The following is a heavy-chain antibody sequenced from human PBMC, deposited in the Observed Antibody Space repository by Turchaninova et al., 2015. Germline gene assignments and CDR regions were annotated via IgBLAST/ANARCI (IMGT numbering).Heavy chain of an antibody. CDR1: GSIFSSQS. CDR3: ARADGDQSGYDPAADI. D-gene: IGHD5-12*01. V-gene: IGHV1-18*01. J-gene: IGHJ3*02. Sequence: QAQLEQSGVEVRKSGASVRGSCRASGSIFSSQSNTGVRQAPGQGLEWMGEISARNGKTQYSQKVQDRITMTTDTSTSTAYMELRSLSSDDTAMYYCARADGDQSGYDPAADIWGQGTQLIVSS. CDR2: ISARNGKT.